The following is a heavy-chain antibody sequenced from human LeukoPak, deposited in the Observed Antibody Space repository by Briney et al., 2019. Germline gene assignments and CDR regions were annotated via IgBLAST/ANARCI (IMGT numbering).Heavy chain of an antibody. CDR3: AKPLFSSYFFDC. V-gene: IGHV3-7*03. CDR1: GFTFSSYW. Sequence: GGSLRLSCAASGFTFSSYWMSWVRQAPGKGLEWVANIKQDGSEKYYVDSVKGRFTISRDNSMNTLYLQMNNLRAEDTAVYYCAKPLFSSYFFDCWGQGTLVTVSS. J-gene: IGHJ4*02. D-gene: IGHD3-10*01. CDR2: IKQDGSEK.